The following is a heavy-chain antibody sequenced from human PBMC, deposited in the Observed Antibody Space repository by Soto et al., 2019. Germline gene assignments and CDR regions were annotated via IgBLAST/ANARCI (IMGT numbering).Heavy chain of an antibody. Sequence: PSETLSLTCTVSGGSISSSSYYWGWIRQPPGKGLEWIGSIYYSGSTYYNPSLKSRVTISVDTSKNQFSLKLSSVTAADTAVYYCARHAPPRAMGLKPFDYWGQGTLVTVSS. D-gene: IGHD5-18*01. CDR1: GGSISSSSYY. CDR2: IYYSGST. CDR3: ARHAPPRAMGLKPFDY. V-gene: IGHV4-39*01. J-gene: IGHJ4*02.